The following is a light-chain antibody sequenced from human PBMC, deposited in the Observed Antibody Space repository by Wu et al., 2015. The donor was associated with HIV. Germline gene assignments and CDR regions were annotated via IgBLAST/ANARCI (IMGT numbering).Light chain of an antibody. V-gene: IGKV1-27*01. CDR2: AAS. CDR3: QKYNTAPWT. J-gene: IGKJ1*01. Sequence: DIQLTQSPSFLSASVGDRVTITCRASQGINSYLAWYQQKPGKAPNLLIYAASTLQSGVPSRFSGSGSGTDFTLTISSLQPEDVATYYCQKYNTAPWTFGQGTKVEMK. CDR1: QGINSY.